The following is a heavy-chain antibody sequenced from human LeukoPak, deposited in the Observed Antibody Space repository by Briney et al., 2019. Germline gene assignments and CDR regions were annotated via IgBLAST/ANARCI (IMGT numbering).Heavy chain of an antibody. J-gene: IGHJ5*02. CDR2: IYTSGST. Sequence: SETLSLTCTVSGGSISSYYWSWIRQPAGKGLEWIGRIYTSGSTNYNPSLKSRVTMSVDTYKNKFSLKLSSVTAADTAVYYCARGVVPAAINWFDPWGQGTLVTVSS. CDR3: ARGVVPAAINWFDP. CDR1: GGSISSYY. V-gene: IGHV4-4*07. D-gene: IGHD2-2*01.